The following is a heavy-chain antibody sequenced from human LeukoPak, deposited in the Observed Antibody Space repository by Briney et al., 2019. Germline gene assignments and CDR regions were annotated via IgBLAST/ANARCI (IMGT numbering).Heavy chain of an antibody. V-gene: IGHV3-33*01. CDR1: GFTFRNYG. CDR2: IWYDGSRD. J-gene: IGHJ4*02. Sequence: GGSLRLSCAASGFTFRNYGMNWVRQAPGKGLEWVALIWYDGSRDYYVDFVKGRFTVSRDSSKNTLYLQMKNLRAEDTAVYYCATVRGSDWYMDYWGQGTLVTVSS. D-gene: IGHD6-19*01. CDR3: ATVRGSDWYMDY.